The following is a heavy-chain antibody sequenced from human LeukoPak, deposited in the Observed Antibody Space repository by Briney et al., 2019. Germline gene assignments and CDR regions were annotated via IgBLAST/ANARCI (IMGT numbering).Heavy chain of an antibody. D-gene: IGHD3-3*01. Sequence: PSETLSLTCTVSGGSISSGSYYWSWIRQPAGKGLEWIGRIYTSGSTNYSPSLKSRVTISVDTSKNQFSLKLSSVTAADTAVYYCARDITDFWSGYYKIGSNSWFDPWGQGTLVTVSS. V-gene: IGHV4-61*02. CDR3: ARDITDFWSGYYKIGSNSWFDP. CDR2: IYTSGST. J-gene: IGHJ5*02. CDR1: GGSISSGSYY.